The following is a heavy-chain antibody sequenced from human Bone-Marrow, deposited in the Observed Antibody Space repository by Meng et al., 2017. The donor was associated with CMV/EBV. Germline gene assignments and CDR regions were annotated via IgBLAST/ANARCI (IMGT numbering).Heavy chain of an antibody. CDR1: GFTFSSYS. V-gene: IGHV3-48*04. J-gene: IGHJ3*02. Sequence: GGSLRLSCAASGFTFSSYSMNWVRQAPGKGLEWVSYISGSSSTIYYADSVKGRFTISRDNAKNSLYLQMNSLRAEDTAVYYCAKGAFDIWGQGTMVTVSS. CDR2: ISGSSSTI. CDR3: AKGAFDI.